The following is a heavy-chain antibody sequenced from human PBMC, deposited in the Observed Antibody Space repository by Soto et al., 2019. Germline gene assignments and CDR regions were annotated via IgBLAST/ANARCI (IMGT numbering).Heavy chain of an antibody. V-gene: IGHV3-21*01. CDR2: ISSSSSYI. D-gene: IGHD1-26*01. CDR1: GFTFSSYS. Sequence: PGGSLRLACAASGFTFSSYSMNWVRHAPGKWLEWVSSISSSSSYIYYADSVKGRFTIYRDNAKNSLYLQMNSLRAEDTAVYYCAPRKYGSFNIGAFDIWGQGTMVTVSS. CDR3: APRKYGSFNIGAFDI. J-gene: IGHJ3*02.